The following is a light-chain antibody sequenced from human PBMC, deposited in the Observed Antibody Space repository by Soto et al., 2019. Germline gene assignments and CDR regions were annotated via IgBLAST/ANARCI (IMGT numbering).Light chain of an antibody. J-gene: IGKJ2*01. CDR1: QNIRSY. CDR2: AAS. V-gene: IGKV1-39*01. CDR3: QQANSFPYT. Sequence: DMQMTQSPSFLSASVGDRVTITCRTSQNIRSYLNWYQQKPGTVPKLLISAASTLQSGVPSRFSGSGSGTDFTLAISSLEPEDFATYYCQQANSFPYTFGQGTKLEIK.